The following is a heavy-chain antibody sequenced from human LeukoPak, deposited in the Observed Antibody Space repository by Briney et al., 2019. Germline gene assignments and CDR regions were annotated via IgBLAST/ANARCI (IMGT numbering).Heavy chain of an antibody. V-gene: IGHV1-2*02. D-gene: IGHD2-15*01. Sequence: GASVKVSCKASGYIFTDYYIQWVRQAPGQSREWMGWVYGNTGGTNYAQKFQGRVTMTRDTSISTAYMELSRLTSDDTAVYYCARSAVVAAPYDLWGRGTPVTVSS. J-gene: IGHJ2*01. CDR2: VYGNTGGT. CDR3: ARSAVVAAPYDL. CDR1: GYIFTDYY.